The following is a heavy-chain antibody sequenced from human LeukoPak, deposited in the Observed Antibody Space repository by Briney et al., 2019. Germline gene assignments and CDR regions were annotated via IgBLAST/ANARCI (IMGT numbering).Heavy chain of an antibody. CDR2: IYYSGST. Sequence: MSSETLSLTCTVSGGSISSSSYYWGWIRQPPGKGLEWIGSIYYSGSTYYNPSLKSRVTISVDTSKNQFSLKLSSVTAADTAVYYCARHPGDCSSTSCYAVYFDYWGQGTLVTVSS. CDR1: GGSISSSSYY. V-gene: IGHV4-39*01. D-gene: IGHD2-2*01. CDR3: ARHPGDCSSTSCYAVYFDY. J-gene: IGHJ4*02.